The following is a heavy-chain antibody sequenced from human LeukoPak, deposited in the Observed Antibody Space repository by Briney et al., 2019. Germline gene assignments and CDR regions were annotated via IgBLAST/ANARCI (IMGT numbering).Heavy chain of an antibody. D-gene: IGHD2-2*01. CDR1: GYTFTGYY. V-gene: IGHV1-2*02. CDR3: ARVPIVVVPAAIPYFDY. Sequence: ASVKVSCKASGYTFTGYYMHWVRQAPGQGLEWMGWINPNSGGTNYAQKFQGRVTMTRDTSISTAYMELSRLRSDDTAVYYCARVPIVVVPAAIPYFDYWGQGTLVTVS. J-gene: IGHJ4*02. CDR2: INPNSGGT.